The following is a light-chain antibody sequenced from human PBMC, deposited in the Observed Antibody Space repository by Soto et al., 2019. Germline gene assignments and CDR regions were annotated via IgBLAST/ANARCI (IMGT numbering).Light chain of an antibody. CDR2: WAS. J-gene: IGKJ5*01. CDR1: QSVFSRFRNKNY. Sequence: DLVMTQSPDSLTLSLGERATINCKSSQSVFSRFRNKNYLGWFQQKPGQTPRLLIYWASTRESGVSDRFSGSGSGTDFTLTISSLQAEDVAFYFCQQYYTRITFGQGTRLEIK. V-gene: IGKV4-1*01. CDR3: QQYYTRIT.